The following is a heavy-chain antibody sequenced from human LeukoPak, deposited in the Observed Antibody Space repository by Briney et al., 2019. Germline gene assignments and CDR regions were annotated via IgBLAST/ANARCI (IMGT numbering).Heavy chain of an antibody. CDR3: ARRVVVAAAPYYFDY. CDR2: INSDGSST. CDR1: GFTFSCYC. V-gene: IGHV3-74*01. D-gene: IGHD2-2*01. Sequence: GGSLRLSCAASGFTFSCYCMLWVRQGPGKGLVWVSRINSDGSSTNYADSVRGRFTISRDNAENTLYLQMNSLRVEDTAVYYCARRVVVAAAPYYFDYWGQGTLVTVSS. J-gene: IGHJ4*02.